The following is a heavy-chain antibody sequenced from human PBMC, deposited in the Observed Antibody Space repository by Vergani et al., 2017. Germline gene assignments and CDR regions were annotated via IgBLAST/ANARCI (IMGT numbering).Heavy chain of an antibody. Sequence: QVQLQQWGAGLLKPSETLSLTCAVYGGSFSGYYWSWIRQPPGKGLEWIGEINHSGSTYYNPSLKSRVTISVDTSKNQFSLKLSSVTAADTAVYYCARQTPYGGFDYWGQGTLVTVSS. CDR3: ARQTPYGGFDY. J-gene: IGHJ4*02. D-gene: IGHD3-10*01. V-gene: IGHV4-34*01. CDR1: GGSFSGYY. CDR2: INHSGST.